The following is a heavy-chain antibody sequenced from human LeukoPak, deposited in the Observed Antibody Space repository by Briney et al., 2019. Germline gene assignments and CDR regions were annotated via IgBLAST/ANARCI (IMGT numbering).Heavy chain of an antibody. J-gene: IGHJ4*01. V-gene: IGHV3-33*01. CDR1: GSIFSHYG. CDR2: IWSDGSNR. D-gene: IGHD4-11*01. Sequence: GGSLRLSCAASGSIFSHYGMHWVRQAPGKGLEWVAVIWSDGSNRFYADSVKGRFTISRDNSQNTVFLQMNSLRAEDTAMYYCARDAQRGFDYSNSLEYWGHGTLVTVSS. CDR3: ARDAQRGFDYSNSLEY.